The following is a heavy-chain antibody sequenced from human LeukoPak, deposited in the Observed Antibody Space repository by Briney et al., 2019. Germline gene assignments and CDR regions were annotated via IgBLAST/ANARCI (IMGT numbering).Heavy chain of an antibody. V-gene: IGHV3-23*01. CDR2: ISGSGGST. CDR3: AELGITMIGGV. CDR1: GFTLSSYA. J-gene: IGHJ6*04. D-gene: IGHD3-10*02. Sequence: GGSLRLSCAASGFTLSSYAMSRVRQAPGKGLEWVSAISGSGGSTYYADSVKGRFTISRDNSKNTLYLQMNSLRAEDTAVYYCAELGITMIGGVWGKGTTVTISS.